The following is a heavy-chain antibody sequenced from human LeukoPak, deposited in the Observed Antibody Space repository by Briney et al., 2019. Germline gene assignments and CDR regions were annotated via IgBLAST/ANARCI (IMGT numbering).Heavy chain of an antibody. CDR3: ARDVLGGD. V-gene: IGHV3-30*04. Sequence: GGSLRLSCAASGFTFSSYAMHWVSQAPGKGLEWVAVISYDGSNKYYADSVKGRFTISRDNSKNTLYLQMNSLRAEDTAVYYCARDVLGGDWGQGTLVTVSS. J-gene: IGHJ4*02. CDR2: ISYDGSNK. D-gene: IGHD3-3*02. CDR1: GFTFSSYA.